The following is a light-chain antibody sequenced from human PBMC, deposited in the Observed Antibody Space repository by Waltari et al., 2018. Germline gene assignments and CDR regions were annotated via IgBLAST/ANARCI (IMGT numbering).Light chain of an antibody. V-gene: IGLV1-44*01. J-gene: IGLJ2*01. CDR1: NSNVGSNP. CDR2: SNS. CDR3: AAWDDRLNGVL. Sequence: QSAMTQPPSASGTPGQRVTISCSGSNSNVGSNPVNWYQQLPGTAPKVLIYSNSRRPSGVPDRFSGSKSGTSASLAISGLQSGDEADYYCAAWDDRLNGVLFGGGTKLTVL.